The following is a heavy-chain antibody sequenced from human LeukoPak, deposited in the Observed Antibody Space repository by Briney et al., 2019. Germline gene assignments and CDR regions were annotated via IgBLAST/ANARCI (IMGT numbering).Heavy chain of an antibody. Sequence: NPSETLSLTCTVSGGSISSSSYYWGWIRQPPGKGLEWIGSIYYSGSTYYNPSLKSRVTISVDTSKSQFSLKLSSVTAADTAVYYCARGRYDSSGYYYGHDAFDIWGQGTMVTVSS. J-gene: IGHJ3*02. CDR2: IYYSGST. D-gene: IGHD3-22*01. V-gene: IGHV4-39*07. CDR3: ARGRYDSSGYYYGHDAFDI. CDR1: GGSISSSSYY.